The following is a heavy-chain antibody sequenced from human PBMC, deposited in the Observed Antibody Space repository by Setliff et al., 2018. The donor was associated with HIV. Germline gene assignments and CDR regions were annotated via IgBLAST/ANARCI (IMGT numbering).Heavy chain of an antibody. D-gene: IGHD5-12*01. J-gene: IGHJ4*02. CDR2: IHYDGTSK. CDR1: GFTFSSYG. CDR3: ASQPSGYDSIDY. V-gene: IGHV3-30*02. Sequence: GGSLRLSCAASGFTFSSYGMHWVRQAPGKGLEWVAYIHYDGTSKHYADSVKGRFTISRDNSKNTLYLQMNSLRAEDTAVYYCASQPSGYDSIDYWGQETLVTVSS.